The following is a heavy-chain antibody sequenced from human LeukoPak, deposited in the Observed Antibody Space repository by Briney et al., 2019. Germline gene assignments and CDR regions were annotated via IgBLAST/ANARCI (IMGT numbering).Heavy chain of an antibody. D-gene: IGHD3-3*01. V-gene: IGHV3-64*01. CDR3: ASGGTYYDFWSGYYYFDY. CDR1: GFTFSSYA. Sequence: GGSLRLSCAASGFTFSSYAMHWVRQAPGKGLEYVSAISSNGGSTYYANSVKGRFTISRDNAKNSLYLQMNSLRAEDTAVYYCASGGTYYDFWSGYYYFDYWGQGTLVTVSS. J-gene: IGHJ4*02. CDR2: ISSNGGST.